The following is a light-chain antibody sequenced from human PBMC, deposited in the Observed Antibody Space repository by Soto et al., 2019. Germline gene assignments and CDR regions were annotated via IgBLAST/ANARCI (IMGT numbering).Light chain of an antibody. J-gene: IGKJ2*01. CDR2: AAS. Sequence: DIEMTPSPSSLSASVGDRVTIACRASQSIDTYLHWYQQKPGEAPRLLIYAASSLQTGVPSRFSGSGSGADFILTISPLQPEDYATYYCQQSYTSPRTFGQGTKVEIK. CDR3: QQSYTSPRT. CDR1: QSIDTY. V-gene: IGKV1-39*01.